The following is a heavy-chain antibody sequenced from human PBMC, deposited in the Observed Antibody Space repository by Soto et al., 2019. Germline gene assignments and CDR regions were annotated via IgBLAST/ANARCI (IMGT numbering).Heavy chain of an antibody. Sequence: QVQLVQSGGEVKKPGASVKVSCKASGYTFTSYGISWVRQAPGQGLEWMGWVNAYNGNTNYAQKLQCXVTMTTHTSTRTAYMELRSLRSDDTAVYYCARDVGYGLIDGWGQGTLVTVSS. J-gene: IGHJ4*02. CDR2: VNAYNGNT. CDR3: ARDVGYGLIDG. CDR1: GYTFTSYG. V-gene: IGHV1-18*01. D-gene: IGHD5-18*01.